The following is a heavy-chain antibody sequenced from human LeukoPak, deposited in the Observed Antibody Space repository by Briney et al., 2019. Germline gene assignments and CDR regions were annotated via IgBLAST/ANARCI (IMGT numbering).Heavy chain of an antibody. D-gene: IGHD2-2*01. CDR1: GGSISSGGYS. Sequence: SETLSLTCALSGGSISSGGYSWSWIRQPPGKGLEWIGYIYHSGSTYYNPSLKSRVTISVHRSKNQFSLKLSSVTAADTAVYYCARGTTRHCSSTSCYPELFDYWGQGTLVTVSS. CDR3: ARGTTRHCSSTSCYPELFDY. V-gene: IGHV4-30-2*01. J-gene: IGHJ4*02. CDR2: IYHSGST.